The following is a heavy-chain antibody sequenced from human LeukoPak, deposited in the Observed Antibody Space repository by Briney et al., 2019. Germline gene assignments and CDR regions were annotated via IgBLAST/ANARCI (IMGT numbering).Heavy chain of an antibody. D-gene: IGHD3-16*02. J-gene: IGHJ5*02. Sequence: GESLKISCRGSGYPFTSHWIAWVRQMPGKGLEWMGIIYPGDSDTRYSPSFQGQVTISADKSISTAYLQWSSLKASDTAIYYCARGYRLDPWGQGTLVTVSS. CDR2: IYPGDSDT. V-gene: IGHV5-51*01. CDR3: ARGYRLDP. CDR1: GYPFTSHW.